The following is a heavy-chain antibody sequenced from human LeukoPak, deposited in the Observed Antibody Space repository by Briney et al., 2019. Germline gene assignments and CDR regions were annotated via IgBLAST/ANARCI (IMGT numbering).Heavy chain of an antibody. J-gene: IGHJ3*02. CDR2: ISWNSGSI. V-gene: IGHV3-9*03. CDR3: AKAVGADDAFDI. D-gene: IGHD1-26*01. Sequence: GGSLRLSCAASGFTFDDYAMHWVRQAPGKGLEWVSGISWNSGSIGYADSVKGRFTISRDNAKNSLYLQMNSLRAEDMALYYCAKAVGADDAFDIWGQGTMVTVSS. CDR1: GFTFDDYA.